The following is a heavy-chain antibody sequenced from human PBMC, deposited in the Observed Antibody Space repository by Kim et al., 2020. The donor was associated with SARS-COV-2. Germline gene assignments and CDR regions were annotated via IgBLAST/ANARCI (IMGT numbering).Heavy chain of an antibody. J-gene: IGHJ6*03. V-gene: IGHV3-23*01. CDR3: AKDTPSGLDYYYDMDV. CDR1: GFTFSSYA. Sequence: GGSLRLSCAASGFTFSSYAMSWVRQAPGKGLEWVSAIIGSCGSTYYADSGKGRFTISRDNSKNTLYLPMNSLRAEDTAVYYCAKDTPSGLDYYYDMDVWGNGTTGTVSS. CDR2: IIGSCGST.